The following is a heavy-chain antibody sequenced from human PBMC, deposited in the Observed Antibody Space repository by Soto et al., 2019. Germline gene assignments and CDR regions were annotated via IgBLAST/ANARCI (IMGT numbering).Heavy chain of an antibody. Sequence: GGSLRLSCAASGFTFSSYGMHWVRQAPGKGLEWVAVISYDGSNKYYADSVKGRFTISRDNSKNTLYLQMNSLRAEDTAVYYCAKGSGRIAVPFDPWGQGTLVTVSS. D-gene: IGHD6-19*01. V-gene: IGHV3-30*18. J-gene: IGHJ5*02. CDR3: AKGSGRIAVPFDP. CDR1: GFTFSSYG. CDR2: ISYDGSNK.